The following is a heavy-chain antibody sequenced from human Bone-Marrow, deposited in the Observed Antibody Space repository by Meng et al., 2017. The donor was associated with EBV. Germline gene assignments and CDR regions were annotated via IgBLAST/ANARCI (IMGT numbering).Heavy chain of an antibody. CDR1: GGSFSGYY. CDR2: INHGGST. V-gene: IGHV4-34*01. J-gene: IGHJ4*02. Sequence: QGQIQRWGSGRVNPSETLSLTCAVHGGSFSGYYWSWIRQAPGKGLEWIGEINHGGSTNYNPSLKSRVIISVDTSKNQFSLKLKSVTSTDTAVYYCARGGGVGYGDYVNYWGQGTLVTVSS. D-gene: IGHD4-17*01. CDR3: ARGGGVGYGDYVNY.